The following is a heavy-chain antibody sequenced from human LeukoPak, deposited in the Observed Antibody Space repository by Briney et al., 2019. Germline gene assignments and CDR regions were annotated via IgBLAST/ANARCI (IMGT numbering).Heavy chain of an antibody. V-gene: IGHV1-8*01. CDR3: ARFNYGSGSYLLP. J-gene: IGHJ5*02. D-gene: IGHD3-10*01. CDR2: MNPNSGNT. Sequence: GASVKVSCKASGYTFTSYDINWVRQAPGQGLEWMGWMNPNSGNTGYAQKFQGRVTMTRNTSISTAYMELSSLRSEDTVVYYCARFNYGSGSYLLPWGQGTLVTVSS. CDR1: GYTFTSYD.